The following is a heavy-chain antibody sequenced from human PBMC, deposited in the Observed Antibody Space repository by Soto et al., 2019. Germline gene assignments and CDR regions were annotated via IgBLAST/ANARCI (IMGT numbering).Heavy chain of an antibody. CDR1: GGSISSGGYS. V-gene: IGHV4-30-2*05. Sequence: SETLSLTCAVSGGSISSGGYSWSWIRQPPGKGLEWIGYMYHSGSTYYNPSLKSRVTISVDTSKNQFSLKLSSVTAADTAVYYCAASCVACGGFNYYGMDVWGQGTTVTVS. CDR3: AASCVACGGFNYYGMDV. J-gene: IGHJ6*02. D-gene: IGHD2-21*01. CDR2: MYHSGST.